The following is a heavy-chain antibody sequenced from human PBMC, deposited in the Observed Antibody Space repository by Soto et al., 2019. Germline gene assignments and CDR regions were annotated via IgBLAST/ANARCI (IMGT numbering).Heavy chain of an antibody. CDR3: ARGLGYDSNGRFLAAFDV. CDR2: IFHTGTT. J-gene: IGHJ3*01. CDR1: GASLSSGGYY. V-gene: IGHV4-31*03. Sequence: QVQLQESGPGLAKPSQTLSLTCTVSGASLSSGGYYWTWIRQVPGKALEWIGYIFHTGTTFYNPSLKSRVVMSTEKSGNQFSLNLRSVTAADTAVYYCARGLGYDSNGRFLAAFDVWGQGTMVTVSS. D-gene: IGHD3-22*01.